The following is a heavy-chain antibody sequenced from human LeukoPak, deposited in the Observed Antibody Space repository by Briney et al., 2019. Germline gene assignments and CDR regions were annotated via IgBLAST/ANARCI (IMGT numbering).Heavy chain of an antibody. Sequence: GGSLRLSCAVSGFTFSSYGVHWVRQARGKGLEWVAVISYDGSNNYYADSVKGRFTISRDNSKNTLFLQMNSLRAEDTAVYYCAKVGLTVTTILDYFDYWGQGTLVTVSS. CDR1: GFTFSSYG. CDR2: ISYDGSNN. D-gene: IGHD4-11*01. V-gene: IGHV3-30*18. J-gene: IGHJ4*02. CDR3: AKVGLTVTTILDYFDY.